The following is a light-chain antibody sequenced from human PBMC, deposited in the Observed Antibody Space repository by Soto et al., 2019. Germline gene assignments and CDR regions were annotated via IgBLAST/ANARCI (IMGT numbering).Light chain of an antibody. J-gene: IGKJ1*01. Sequence: EIVMTQSPATLSVSPGESATLSCRASQTVSSSYLAWYQQRPGQAPRLLNYGASNRATGIPDRFSGSGSGTDFTLTVSRLEPEDFVLYYCQQYGSSPRTFGQGTKVDIK. V-gene: IGKV3-20*01. CDR3: QQYGSSPRT. CDR1: QTVSSSY. CDR2: GAS.